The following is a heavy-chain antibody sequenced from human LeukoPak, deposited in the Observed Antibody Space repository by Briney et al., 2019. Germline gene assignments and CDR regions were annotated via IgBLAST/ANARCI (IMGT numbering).Heavy chain of an antibody. CDR2: ISAYNGNT. V-gene: IGHV1-18*01. CDR1: GYTFTSYG. J-gene: IGHJ4*02. D-gene: IGHD2-15*01. CDR3: ARRYCSGGSCPYYFDY. Sequence: ASVKVSCKASGYTFTSYGISWVRQAPGQGLEWMGWISAYNGNTNYAQKLQGRVTMTTDTSTSTAYMELSRLRSDDTAVYYCARRYCSGGSCPYYFDYWGQGTLVTVSS.